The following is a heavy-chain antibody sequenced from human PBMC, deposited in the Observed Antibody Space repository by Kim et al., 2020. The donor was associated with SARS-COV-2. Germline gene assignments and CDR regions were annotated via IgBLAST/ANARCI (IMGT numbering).Heavy chain of an antibody. CDR3: ARGDRSNNWFDP. J-gene: IGHJ5*02. Sequence: SETLSLTCTVSGGSISSSSYYWGWIRQPPGKGLEWIGSIYYSGSTYYNPSLKSRVTISVDTSKNQFSLKLSSVTAADTAVYYCARGDRSNNWFDPWGQGT. D-gene: IGHD2-15*01. CDR1: GGSISSSSYY. CDR2: IYYSGST. V-gene: IGHV4-39*07.